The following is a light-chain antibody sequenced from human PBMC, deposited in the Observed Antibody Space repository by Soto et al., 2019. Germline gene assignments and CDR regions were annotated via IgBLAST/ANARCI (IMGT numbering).Light chain of an antibody. CDR1: QSISNY. CDR3: QQSYSTSIT. Sequence: DIQMTQSPPSLSASVGDRVTITCRASQSISNYLNWYQQRPGKAPKLLIYAASSLQSGVPSRFSGGGSGTDFTLTISSLQPEDFATYYCQQSYSTSITFGQGTRLEIK. V-gene: IGKV1-39*01. J-gene: IGKJ5*01. CDR2: AAS.